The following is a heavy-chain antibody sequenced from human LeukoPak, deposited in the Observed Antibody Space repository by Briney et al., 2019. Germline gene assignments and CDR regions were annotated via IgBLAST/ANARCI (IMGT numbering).Heavy chain of an antibody. CDR3: ARAVTYYHDSTGYSP. V-gene: IGHV3-11*04. J-gene: IGHJ5*02. Sequence: GGSLRLSCAASGFTFSDYYMTWIRQAPGKGLEWISYISSSGTTIYYADSVKGRFTISRDNAKNSLYLQMNSLRAEDTAVYYCARAVTYYHDSTGYSPWGQGTLVTVSS. CDR2: ISSSGTTI. D-gene: IGHD3-22*01. CDR1: GFTFSDYY.